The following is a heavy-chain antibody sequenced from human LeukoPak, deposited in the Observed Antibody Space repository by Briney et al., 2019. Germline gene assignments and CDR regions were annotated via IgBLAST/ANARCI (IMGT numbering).Heavy chain of an antibody. Sequence: ASVKVSCKASGYTFTGYYMHWVRQAPGQGLEWMGWISSNSGGTNYPQKFQSRVTMTRDTSISTAYMEVSRLRSDDTAVYYCARGGSYFPPDYWGQGTLVTVSS. V-gene: IGHV1-2*02. CDR2: ISSNSGGT. J-gene: IGHJ4*02. CDR3: ARGGSYFPPDY. D-gene: IGHD1-26*01. CDR1: GYTFTGYY.